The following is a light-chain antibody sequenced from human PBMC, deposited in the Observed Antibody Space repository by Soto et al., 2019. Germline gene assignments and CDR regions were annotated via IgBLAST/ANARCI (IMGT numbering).Light chain of an antibody. Sequence: QSALTQPPSASGTPGLRVTISCSGSSSNIGSNTVNWYQQLPGTAPKLLINSNNQRPSGVPDRFSGSKSGTSASLAISGLQSEDEADYYCAAWDDSLNGYVFGTGTKVTVL. J-gene: IGLJ1*01. V-gene: IGLV1-44*01. CDR3: AAWDDSLNGYV. CDR1: SSNIGSNT. CDR2: SNN.